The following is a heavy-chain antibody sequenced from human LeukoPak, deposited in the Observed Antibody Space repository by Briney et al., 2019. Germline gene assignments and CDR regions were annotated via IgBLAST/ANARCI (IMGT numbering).Heavy chain of an antibody. CDR3: AKDQLTTEYYYGMDV. Sequence: GASLRLSCAASGFTFSSYAMSWVRQAPGKGLEWVSAISGSGGSTYYADSVKGRFTISRDNPKNTLYLQMNSLRAEDTAVYYCAKDQLTTEYYYGMDVWGQGTTVTVSS. D-gene: IGHD3-3*01. J-gene: IGHJ6*02. CDR2: ISGSGGST. CDR1: GFTFSSYA. V-gene: IGHV3-23*01.